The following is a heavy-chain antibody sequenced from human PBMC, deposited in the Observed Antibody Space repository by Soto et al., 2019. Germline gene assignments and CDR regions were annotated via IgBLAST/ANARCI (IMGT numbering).Heavy chain of an antibody. CDR2: IFSSGGT. CDR1: GGSISSSSLQ. D-gene: IGHD3-10*01. V-gene: IGHV4-39*01. J-gene: IGHJ4*02. Sequence: KASETLSLTCTVSGGSISSSSLQWGWIRQPPGRGLDWVGSIFSSGGTYYNPPLKSRVTISVHTSNNQFSLKLSSVTAADTAVYYCARQYYYGSGRQIDYWGQGTLVTVSS. CDR3: ARQYYYGSGRQIDY.